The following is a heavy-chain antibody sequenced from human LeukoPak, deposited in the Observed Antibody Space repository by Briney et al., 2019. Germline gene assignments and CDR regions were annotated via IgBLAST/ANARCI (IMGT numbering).Heavy chain of an antibody. CDR3: ARSAHSSGWYDY. CDR1: GGSISSYC. V-gene: IGHV4-4*09. J-gene: IGHJ4*02. CDR2: MSNSGST. Sequence: PSETLSLTCTVSGGSISSYCWNWIRQPPGEGLEWIGYMSNSGSTYYNPSLKSRVTVSVDTSKNQFSLRLSSVTAADTAVYYCARSAHSSGWYDYWGQGTLVTVSS. D-gene: IGHD6-19*01.